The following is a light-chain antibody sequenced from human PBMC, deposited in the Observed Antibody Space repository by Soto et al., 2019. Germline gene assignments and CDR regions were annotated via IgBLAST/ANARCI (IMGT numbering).Light chain of an antibody. CDR3: PAWDDNLNAYV. J-gene: IGLJ1*01. CDR2: LGD. V-gene: IGLV1-47*02. Sequence: QSVLTQPPSASSTPGQTVTISCSGSTSNIGTFYVYWYQHLPGTAPKLLIYLGDQRASGVSDRFSGSKSGTSASLAINGLRSDDESDYYCPAWDDNLNAYVFGSGAKVTVL. CDR1: TSNIGTFY.